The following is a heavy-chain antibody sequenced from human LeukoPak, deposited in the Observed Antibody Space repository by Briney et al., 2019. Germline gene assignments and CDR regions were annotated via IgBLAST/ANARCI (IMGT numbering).Heavy chain of an antibody. CDR1: GGSFSGYY. D-gene: IGHD2-2*01. V-gene: IGHV4-34*01. CDR2: INHSGST. CDR3: AGEPRQDIVVVPAAEGHDY. Sequence: PSETLSLTCAVYGGSFSGYYWSWIRQPPGKGLEWIGEINHSGSTNYNPSLKCRVTISVDTSKNQFSLKLSSVTAADTAVYYCAGEPRQDIVVVPAAEGHDYWGQGTLVTVSS. J-gene: IGHJ4*02.